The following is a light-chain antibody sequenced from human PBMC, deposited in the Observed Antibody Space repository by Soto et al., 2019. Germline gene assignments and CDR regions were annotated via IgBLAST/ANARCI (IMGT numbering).Light chain of an antibody. J-gene: IGKJ2*01. CDR3: LQDYNYPFT. V-gene: IGKV1-6*01. CDR1: QDIRKD. CDR2: GAS. Sequence: AIQMTQSPSSLSASVGDRVTITCRASQDIRKDLAWYQQKHGKAPQILIYGASTLQTGVASRFSGSGSGTDFTLTISSLQPEDSAAYYCLQDYNYPFTFGQGTKVDIK.